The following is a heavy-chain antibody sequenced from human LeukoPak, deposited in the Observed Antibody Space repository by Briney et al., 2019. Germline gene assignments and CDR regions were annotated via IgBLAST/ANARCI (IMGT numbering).Heavy chain of an antibody. Sequence: GGSLRLSCVASGFTFSNSVMTWVRQAPGKGLEWVSSILGTGDYTYFANSVKGRFTISRDNSKNTLYLQMNSLRAGDTTIYYCARGSKGTYDYWGQGTLVTVSS. CDR2: ILGTGDYT. CDR1: GFTFSNSV. J-gene: IGHJ4*02. CDR3: ARGSKGTYDY. V-gene: IGHV3-23*01.